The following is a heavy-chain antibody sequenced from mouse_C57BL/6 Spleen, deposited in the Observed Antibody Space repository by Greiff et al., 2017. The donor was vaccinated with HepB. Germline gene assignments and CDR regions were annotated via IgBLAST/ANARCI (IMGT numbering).Heavy chain of an antibody. Sequence: VQLQQSGPELVKPGASVKIPCKASGYTFTDYNMDWVKQSHGKSLEWIGDINPNNGGTIYNQKFKGKATLPVDKSSSTAYMELRSLTSEDTAVYYCARSPFTTVVPHWYFDVWGTGTTVTVSS. CDR2: INPNNGGT. D-gene: IGHD1-1*01. J-gene: IGHJ1*03. CDR3: ARSPFTTVVPHWYFDV. CDR1: GYTFTDYN. V-gene: IGHV1-18*01.